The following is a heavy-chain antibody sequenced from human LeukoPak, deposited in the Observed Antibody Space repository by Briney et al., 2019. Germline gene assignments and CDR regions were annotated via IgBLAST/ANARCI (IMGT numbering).Heavy chain of an antibody. J-gene: IGHJ5*02. V-gene: IGHV4-34*01. CDR2: INHSGGT. D-gene: IGHD3-10*01. CDR3: ARGYGSGSYGWFDP. CDR1: GGSFSGYY. Sequence: SETLSLTCAVYGGSFSGYYWSWIRQPPGKGLEWIGEINHSGGTNYNPSLKSRVTISVDTSKNQFSLKLSSVTAADTAVYYCARGYGSGSYGWFDPWGQGTLVTVSS.